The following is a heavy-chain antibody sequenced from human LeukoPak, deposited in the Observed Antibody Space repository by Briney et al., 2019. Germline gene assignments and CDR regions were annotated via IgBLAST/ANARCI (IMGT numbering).Heavy chain of an antibody. CDR2: INHSGST. D-gene: IGHD4-23*01. Sequence: PSETLSLTCAVYGGSFSGYYWSWIRQPPGKGLEWIGEINHSGSTNYNPSLKSRVTISVDTSKNQFSLKLSSVTAADTAVYYCARAHGGQLPIDYWGQGTLVTVSS. CDR3: ARAHGGQLPIDY. J-gene: IGHJ4*02. V-gene: IGHV4-34*01. CDR1: GGSFSGYY.